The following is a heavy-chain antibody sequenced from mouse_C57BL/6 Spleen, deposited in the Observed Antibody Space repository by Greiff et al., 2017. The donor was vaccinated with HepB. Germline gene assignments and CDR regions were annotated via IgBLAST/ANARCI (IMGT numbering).Heavy chain of an antibody. V-gene: IGHV1-15*01. CDR2: IDPETGGT. D-gene: IGHD4-1*01. J-gene: IGHJ4*01. Sequence: VKLQQSGAELVRPGASVTLSCKASGYTFTDYEMHWVKQTPVHGLEWIGAIDPETGGTAYNQKFKGKAILTADKSSSTAYMELRSLTSEDSAVYYCTTLGAMDYWGQGTSVTVSS. CDR3: TTLGAMDY. CDR1: GYTFTDYE.